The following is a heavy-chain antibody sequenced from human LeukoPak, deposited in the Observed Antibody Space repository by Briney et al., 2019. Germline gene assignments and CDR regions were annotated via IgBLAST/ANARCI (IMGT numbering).Heavy chain of an antibody. CDR2: IRSKANSYAT. J-gene: IGHJ4*02. Sequence: GGSLRLSCAASGFTFSGSAMHWVRQASGKGLEWVGRIRSKANSYATAYAASVKGRFTISRDDSKNTAYLQLNSLKTEDTAVYYCTSGTYGDHDYWGQGTLVTVSS. D-gene: IGHD1-26*01. V-gene: IGHV3-73*01. CDR3: TSGTYGDHDY. CDR1: GFTFSGSA.